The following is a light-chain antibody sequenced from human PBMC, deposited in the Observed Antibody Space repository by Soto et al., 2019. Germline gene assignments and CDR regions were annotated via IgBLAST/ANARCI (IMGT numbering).Light chain of an antibody. CDR1: SGHSSYI. CDR2: LEGSGSY. Sequence: QLVLTQSSSASASLGSSVKLTCTLSSGHSSYIIAWHQQQPGKAPRYLMKLEGSGSYNKGSGVPDRFSGSSSGADRYLTISNLQFEDEADYYCETWDSNTRLFGGGTQLTVL. CDR3: ETWDSNTRL. V-gene: IGLV4-60*02. J-gene: IGLJ2*01.